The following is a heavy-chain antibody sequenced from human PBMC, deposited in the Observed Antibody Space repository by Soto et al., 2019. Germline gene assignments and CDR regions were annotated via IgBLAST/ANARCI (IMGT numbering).Heavy chain of an antibody. J-gene: IGHJ6*02. CDR1: GFTFSSYA. V-gene: IGHV3-30-3*01. D-gene: IGHD1-20*01. CDR3: AREGCGIAGTPGQSSSTCMDV. CDR2: ISFNENNK. Sequence: QVELVESGGGVVPPGRSLRLSCVASGFTFSSYAFQWVRQAPGKGLEWVTFISFNENNKDYASSVQGRFTISRDNAKKTDNLPESRLRAEDTAVYYCAREGCGIAGTPGQSSSTCMDVGGQGSTVSVS.